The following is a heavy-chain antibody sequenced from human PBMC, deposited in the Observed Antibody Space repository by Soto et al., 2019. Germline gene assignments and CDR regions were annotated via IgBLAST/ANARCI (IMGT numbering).Heavy chain of an antibody. Sequence: QVQLQESGPGLVRPSQTLSLTCTVSGGSINRGGYYWSWVRQLPGKGPEWIGHIYYNGNPYYNPSLKSLVTISIDTSRNQFSLQLTSLTAADTAIYYCAREAPAASDAFDVWGQGTMVTISA. D-gene: IGHD2-2*01. CDR1: GGSINRGGYY. V-gene: IGHV4-31*01. CDR2: IYYNGNP. CDR3: AREAPAASDAFDV. J-gene: IGHJ3*01.